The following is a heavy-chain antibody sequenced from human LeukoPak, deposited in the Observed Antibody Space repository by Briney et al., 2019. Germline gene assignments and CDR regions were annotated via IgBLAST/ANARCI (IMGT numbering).Heavy chain of an antibody. D-gene: IGHD5-24*01. CDR3: ARDKSMAYFDY. Sequence: AASVKVSCTASGYTFTSYGISWVRQAPGQGLEWMGWISAYNGNTNYAQKLQGRVTMTTDTSTSTAYMELRSLRSDGTAVYYCARDKSMAYFDYWGQGTLVTVSS. CDR1: GYTFTSYG. V-gene: IGHV1-18*01. J-gene: IGHJ4*02. CDR2: ISAYNGNT.